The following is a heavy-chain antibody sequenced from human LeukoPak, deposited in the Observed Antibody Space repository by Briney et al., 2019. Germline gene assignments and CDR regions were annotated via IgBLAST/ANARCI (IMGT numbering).Heavy chain of an antibody. D-gene: IGHD6-19*01. CDR1: GGSISSSSYY. Sequence: SETLSLTCTVPGGSISSSSYYWGWIRQPPGKGLEWIGSIYYSGSTYYNPSLKSRVTISVDTSKNQFSLKLSSVTAADTAVYYCARHSRAVAGYYYYYYGMDVWGQGTTVTVSS. CDR3: ARHSRAVAGYYYYYYGMDV. J-gene: IGHJ6*02. CDR2: IYYSGST. V-gene: IGHV4-39*01.